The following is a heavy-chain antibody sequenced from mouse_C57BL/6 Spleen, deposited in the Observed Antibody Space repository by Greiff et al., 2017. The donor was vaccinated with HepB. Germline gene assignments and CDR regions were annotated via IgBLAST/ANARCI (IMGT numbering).Heavy chain of an antibody. J-gene: IGHJ1*03. CDR3: ARSGSSHWYFDF. Sequence: EVQLQQSGPELVKPGASVKMSCKASGYTFTDYNMHWVKQSHGKSLEWIGYINPNNGGTSYNQKFKGKATLTVNKSSSTAYMELRSLTSEDSAVYYCARSGSSHWYFDFWGTGPTVTVSS. V-gene: IGHV1-22*01. D-gene: IGHD1-1*01. CDR2: INPNNGGT. CDR1: GYTFTDYN.